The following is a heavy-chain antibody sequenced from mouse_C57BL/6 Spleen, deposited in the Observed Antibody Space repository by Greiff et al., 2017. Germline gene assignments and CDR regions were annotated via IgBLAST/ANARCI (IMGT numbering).Heavy chain of an antibody. CDR2: INPNYGTP. CDR3: TKGGSGLTDAWFAY. J-gene: IGHJ3*01. CDR1: GYSFTDYY. Sequence: VQLQQSGPELVKPGASVKISCTASGYSFTDYYMNWVKQSNGKSLEWIGVINPNYGTPSYNQKFKGKATVTADPSSSTAYMQLNSLTSEDSAVYYCTKGGSGLTDAWFAYWGQGTLVTVSA. D-gene: IGHD3-2*02. V-gene: IGHV1-39*01.